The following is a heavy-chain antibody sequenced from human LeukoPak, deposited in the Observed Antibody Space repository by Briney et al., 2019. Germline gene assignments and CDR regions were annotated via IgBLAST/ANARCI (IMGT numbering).Heavy chain of an antibody. D-gene: IGHD3-10*01. V-gene: IGHV1-2*02. Sequence: ASAKVSCKASGYRFNGYYMHWVRQAPGQGLEWMGWINPNSGGTKYAQKFQGRVTMTRDTSISTAYMELSRLRSDDTAVYYCARDWTVRGVYYFDYWGQGTLVTVSS. J-gene: IGHJ4*02. CDR1: GYRFNGYY. CDR3: ARDWTVRGVYYFDY. CDR2: INPNSGGT.